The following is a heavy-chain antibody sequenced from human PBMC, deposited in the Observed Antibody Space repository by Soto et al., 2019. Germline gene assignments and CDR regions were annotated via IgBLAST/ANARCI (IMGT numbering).Heavy chain of an antibody. V-gene: IGHV4-31*03. Sequence: QVQLQESGPGLVKPSQTLSLTCTVSGGSISSGGYYWSWIRQHPGKGLEWIGYIYYSGSTYYNPSLKSRVTIAVDTSKTQFSLKLSSVTAADTAVYYCARGATIFGVVPAVDYWGQGTLVTVSS. CDR3: ARGATIFGVVPAVDY. CDR2: IYYSGST. D-gene: IGHD3-3*01. CDR1: GGSISSGGYY. J-gene: IGHJ4*02.